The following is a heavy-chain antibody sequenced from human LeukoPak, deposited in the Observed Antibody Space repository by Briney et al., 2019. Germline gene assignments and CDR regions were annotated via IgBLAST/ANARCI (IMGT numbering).Heavy chain of an antibody. Sequence: ASVKVSCKASGYSFSSYYMHWVRQAPGQGLEWMGIINPSGDSTTYAQKFQGRVTMTRDTSTRTVYMELSSLKSDDTAVYYCASENDYGNNWFDPWGQGTLVTVSS. V-gene: IGHV1-46*01. CDR3: ASENDYGNNWFDP. D-gene: IGHD4-17*01. J-gene: IGHJ5*02. CDR2: INPSGDST. CDR1: GYSFSSYY.